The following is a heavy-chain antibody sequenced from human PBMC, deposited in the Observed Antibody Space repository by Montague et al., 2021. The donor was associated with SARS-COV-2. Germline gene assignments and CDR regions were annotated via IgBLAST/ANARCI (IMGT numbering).Heavy chain of an antibody. CDR1: GDSITDYY. Sequence: SETLSLTCTVSGDSITDYYWSWIRQPPGMGLEWIGYIFHSEATNYNPPLKSRVIISLDTSKNQFSLRLSSVTAADTAIYYCARTSRDDGYNDGVDFWGQGTTVTVSS. J-gene: IGHJ6*02. CDR3: ARTSRDDGYNDGVDF. V-gene: IGHV4-59*01. D-gene: IGHD3-10*01. CDR2: IFHSEAT.